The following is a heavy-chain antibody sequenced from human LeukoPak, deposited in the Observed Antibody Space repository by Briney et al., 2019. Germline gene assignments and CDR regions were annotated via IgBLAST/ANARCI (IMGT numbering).Heavy chain of an antibody. CDR3: ARGRENYSRAGFGY. D-gene: IGHD4-11*01. Sequence: SETLSLTCAVYSGSFSAYYWSWIRQPPGKGLEWIGEINHSGSTNYKPSLESRVTVLVDKSKNQLSLKLRSVTAADTAVYYCARGRENYSRAGFGYWAQGTLVTVSS. CDR1: SGSFSAYY. V-gene: IGHV4-34*01. J-gene: IGHJ4*02. CDR2: INHSGST.